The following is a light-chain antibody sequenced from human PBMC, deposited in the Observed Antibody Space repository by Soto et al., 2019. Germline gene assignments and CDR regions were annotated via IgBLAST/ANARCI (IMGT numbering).Light chain of an antibody. J-gene: IGKJ5*01. CDR2: KVS. Sequence: DVVVTQSPLSLPVTLGQAASISCRSSQSLLHRDGNTYLSWFRQRQGQSPRRXXYKVSNREDGVPDRFSGSGSCTDFTLKISRVEAEDVGLYYCMQGSHWPPITFGQGTRLEIK. V-gene: IGKV2-30*02. CDR1: QSLLHRDGNTY. CDR3: MQGSHWPPIT.